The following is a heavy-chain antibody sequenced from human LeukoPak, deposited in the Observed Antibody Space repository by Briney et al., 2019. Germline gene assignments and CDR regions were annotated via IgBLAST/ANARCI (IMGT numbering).Heavy chain of an antibody. CDR1: GGSFGDYH. CDR2: INQRGVT. V-gene: IGHV4-34*01. CDR3: ARSTVDYGSGSYYIFDY. J-gene: IGHJ4*02. Sequence: NPSETLSLTCALYGGSFGDYHWSWIRQPPGKGLEWIGEINQRGVTTYNSFLKSRVILSVDTSKRQFSLKLTSVTAADTAVYYCARSTVDYGSGSYYIFDYWGQGTLVTVSS. D-gene: IGHD3-10*01.